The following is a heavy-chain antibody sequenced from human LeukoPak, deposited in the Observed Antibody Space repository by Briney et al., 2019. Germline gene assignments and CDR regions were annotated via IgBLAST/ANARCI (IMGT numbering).Heavy chain of an antibody. CDR3: ARITIAAAAFFDY. Sequence: PGGSLRLSCAASGFTFSSYAMSWVRQAPGKGLEWVSAISGSGGSTYHADSVKGRFTISRDNSKNTLYLQMNSLRAEDTAVYYCARITIAAAAFFDYWGQGTLVTVSS. D-gene: IGHD6-13*01. V-gene: IGHV3-23*01. CDR2: ISGSGGST. CDR1: GFTFSSYA. J-gene: IGHJ4*02.